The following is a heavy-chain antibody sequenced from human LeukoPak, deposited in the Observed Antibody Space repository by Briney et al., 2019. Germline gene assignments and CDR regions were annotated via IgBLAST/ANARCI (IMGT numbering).Heavy chain of an antibody. J-gene: IGHJ4*02. CDR1: GGSISSSSYY. V-gene: IGHV4-39*02. D-gene: IGHD6-6*01. CDR3: ARDRTLIAARPFDY. CDR2: IYYSGST. Sequence: PSETLSLTCTVSGGSISSSSYYWGWIRQPPGKGLEWIGSIYYSGSTYYNPSLKSRVTISVDTSKNQFSLKLSSMTAADTAVYYCARDRTLIAARPFDYWGQGTLVTVSS.